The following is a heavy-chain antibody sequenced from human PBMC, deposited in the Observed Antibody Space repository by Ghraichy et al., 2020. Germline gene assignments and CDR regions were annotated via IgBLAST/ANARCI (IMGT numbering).Heavy chain of an antibody. CDR2: IYYSGST. CDR1: GGSISSYY. Sequence: GSLRLSCTVSGGSISSYYWSWIRQPPGKGLEWIGYIYYSGSTNYNPSLKSRVTISVDTSKNQFSLKLSSVTAADTAVYYCARERPDQKYCSGGSCYSDDPDYYYYMDVWGKGTTVTVSS. J-gene: IGHJ6*03. V-gene: IGHV4-59*01. D-gene: IGHD2-15*01. CDR3: ARERPDQKYCSGGSCYSDDPDYYYYMDV.